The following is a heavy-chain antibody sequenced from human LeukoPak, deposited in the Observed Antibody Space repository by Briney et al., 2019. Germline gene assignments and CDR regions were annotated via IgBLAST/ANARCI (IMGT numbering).Heavy chain of an antibody. Sequence: SETLSLTCTVSGGSISSYYWSWIRQPPGKGLEWIGYIYYSGSTNYNPSLKSRVTISVDTSKNQFSLKLSSVTAADTAVYYCARLPDYYDNSGYHDAFDIWGQGTMVTVSS. J-gene: IGHJ3*02. CDR2: IYYSGST. CDR3: ARLPDYYDNSGYHDAFDI. CDR1: GGSISSYY. V-gene: IGHV4-59*08. D-gene: IGHD3-22*01.